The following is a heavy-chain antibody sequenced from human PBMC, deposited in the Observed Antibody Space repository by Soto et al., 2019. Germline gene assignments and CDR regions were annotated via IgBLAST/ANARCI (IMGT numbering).Heavy chain of an antibody. J-gene: IGHJ5*01. V-gene: IGHV3-33*01. CDR3: ARAVPAAKGWFDS. D-gene: IGHD2-2*01. CDR2: IWFDGSKE. CDR1: GFTFSSYG. Sequence: QVELVESGGGVVQPGGSLRLACAASGFTFSSYGMHWVRQAPGKGLEWVAVIWFDGSKEFYAASVEGRFTISRDNSKNMVYLEMNSPRDVDTVVYYCARAVPAAKGWFDSWGQGTLVTVSS.